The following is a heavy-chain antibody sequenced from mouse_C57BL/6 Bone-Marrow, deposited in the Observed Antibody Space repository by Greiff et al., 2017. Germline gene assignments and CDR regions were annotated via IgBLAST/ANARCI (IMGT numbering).Heavy chain of an antibody. CDR1: GYTFTSYW. CDR3: AIGYDGDPYYFDY. Sequence: VQLQQPGAELVKPGASVKVSCKASGYTFTSYWLPWVKQRPGQGLEWIGRIYPSDSDTNYNQKFKGKATLTVDKSSSPAYMQLSSLTSEDSAVYDCAIGYDGDPYYFDYWGQGTTLTVSS. V-gene: IGHV1-74*01. D-gene: IGHD2-3*01. J-gene: IGHJ2*01. CDR2: IYPSDSDT.